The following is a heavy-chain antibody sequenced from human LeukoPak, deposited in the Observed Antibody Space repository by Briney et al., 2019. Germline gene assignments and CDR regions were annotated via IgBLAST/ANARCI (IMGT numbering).Heavy chain of an antibody. J-gene: IGHJ4*02. D-gene: IGHD2-15*01. Sequence: GGSLGLSCAASGFTFSSYSMNWVRQAPGKGLEWVSYISSSSSTIYYADSVRGRFTIYRDNVKNSLFLQMNSLRVEDTAVYFCARDGVALYWGQGTLVTVSS. CDR3: ARDGVALY. V-gene: IGHV3-48*01. CDR1: GFTFSSYS. CDR2: ISSSSSTI.